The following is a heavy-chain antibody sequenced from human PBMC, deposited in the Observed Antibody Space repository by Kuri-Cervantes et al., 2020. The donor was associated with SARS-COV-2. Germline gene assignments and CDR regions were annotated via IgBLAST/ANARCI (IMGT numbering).Heavy chain of an antibody. CDR2: IWYDGSNK. D-gene: IGHD3-16*01. J-gene: IGHJ4*02. CDR1: GFTFSTYV. Sequence: GESLKISCAASGFTFSTYVMHWVRQAPGKGLEWVAVIWYDGSNKYYADSVKGRFTISRDNSKNTLYLQMNSLRAEDTAVYYCAKSWGRHYFDYWGQGTLVTVSS. CDR3: AKSWGRHYFDY. V-gene: IGHV3-33*06.